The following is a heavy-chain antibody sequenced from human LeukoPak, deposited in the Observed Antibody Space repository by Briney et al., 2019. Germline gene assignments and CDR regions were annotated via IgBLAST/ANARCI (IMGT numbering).Heavy chain of an antibody. J-gene: IGHJ5*02. Sequence: ASETLSLTCAVYGGSFSGYYWSWIRQPPGKGLEWIGEINHSGSTNYNPSLKSRVTISVDTSKNQFSLKLSSVTAADTAVYYCARGGCTNGVCFGSNWFDPWGQGTLVTVSS. V-gene: IGHV4-34*01. CDR2: INHSGST. D-gene: IGHD2-8*01. CDR1: GGSFSGYY. CDR3: ARGGCTNGVCFGSNWFDP.